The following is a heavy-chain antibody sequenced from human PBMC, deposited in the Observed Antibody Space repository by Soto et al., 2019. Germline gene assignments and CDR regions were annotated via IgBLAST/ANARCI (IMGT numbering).Heavy chain of an antibody. Sequence: SETLSLTCSVSGGSISSSSYSWGWVRQPPGKWLEGIGNIYYTVATYYDPSLKSRVTISEDTSKHQYSLKLCSVTAADTAVYYCAASKTWFDPWGQGTLVNVS. CDR1: GGSISSSSYS. CDR2: IYYTVAT. J-gene: IGHJ5*02. V-gene: IGHV4-39*01. CDR3: AASKTWFDP.